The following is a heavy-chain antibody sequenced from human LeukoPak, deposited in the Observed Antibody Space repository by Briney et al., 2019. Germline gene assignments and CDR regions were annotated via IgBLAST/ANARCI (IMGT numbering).Heavy chain of an antibody. CDR1: GYTFTDYY. CDR3: ARPRRSSGHPPYFDY. V-gene: IGHV1-2*02. D-gene: IGHD3-22*01. Sequence: ASVKVSCKAVGYTFTDYYMHWVRQAPGQGLEWMGWINPNSGGTNCAQKFQDRVTMTRDTSISTAFMELSKLRSDDTAVYYCARPRRSSGHPPYFDYWGQGILVTVSS. CDR2: INPNSGGT. J-gene: IGHJ4*02.